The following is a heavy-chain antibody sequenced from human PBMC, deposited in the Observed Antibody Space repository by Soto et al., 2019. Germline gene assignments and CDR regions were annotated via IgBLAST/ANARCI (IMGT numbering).Heavy chain of an antibody. V-gene: IGHV3-23*01. CDR1: GFTFSSYA. J-gene: IGHJ5*02. D-gene: IGHD2-2*01. Sequence: GGSLRLSCAASGFTFSSYAMSWVRQAPGKGLEWVSAISGSGGSTYYADSVKGRFTISRDNSKNTLYLQMNSLRAEDTAVYYCAKDPGIPAAMGNWFDPWGQGTLVTVSS. CDR2: ISGSGGST. CDR3: AKDPGIPAAMGNWFDP.